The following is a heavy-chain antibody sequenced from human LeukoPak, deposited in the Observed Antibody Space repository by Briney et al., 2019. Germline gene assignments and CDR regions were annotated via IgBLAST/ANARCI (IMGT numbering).Heavy chain of an antibody. CDR1: GFIFNNAW. V-gene: IGHV3-15*04. D-gene: IGHD3-22*01. CDR2: IETKTDGGTT. Sequence: GGSLRLSCAASGFIFNNAWMSWVRQAPGKGLEWVGRIETKTDGGTTDYAAPVKGRFTISRHDSQNTLYLQMNSLKTEDTAVYYCTTELSSGYYSGLKDYWGQGTLVTVSS. CDR3: TTELSSGYYSGLKDY. J-gene: IGHJ4*02.